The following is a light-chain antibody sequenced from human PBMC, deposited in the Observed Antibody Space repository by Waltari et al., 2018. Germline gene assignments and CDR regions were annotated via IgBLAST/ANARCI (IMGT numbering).Light chain of an antibody. Sequence: QSVLTLPPPLSADPTPRVTVPCSGCRASSGDNGVHCYQQLPGKAPKLLIYYDDLLPSGVSDRFSGSKSGTSASLAISGLQSEDEADYYCAAWDDSLSGPVFGGGTKLTVL. J-gene: IGLJ3*02. CDR2: YDD. CDR3: AAWDDSLSGPV. CDR1: RASSGDNG. V-gene: IGLV1-36*01.